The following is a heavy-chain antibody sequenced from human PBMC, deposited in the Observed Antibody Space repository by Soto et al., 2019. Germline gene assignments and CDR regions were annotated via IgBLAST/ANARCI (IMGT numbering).Heavy chain of an antibody. CDR2: ISAYNGNT. Sequence: ASVKVYCKAYGYTFTSYGISWVRQGPGQRLEWMGWISAYNGNTNYAQKLQGRVTMTTDTSTSTAYMELRSLRSDDTAVYYCARDQTVYYYDSSGYWAPGYWGQGTLVTVSS. J-gene: IGHJ4*02. CDR3: ARDQTVYYYDSSGYWAPGY. D-gene: IGHD3-22*01. V-gene: IGHV1-18*01. CDR1: GYTFTSYG.